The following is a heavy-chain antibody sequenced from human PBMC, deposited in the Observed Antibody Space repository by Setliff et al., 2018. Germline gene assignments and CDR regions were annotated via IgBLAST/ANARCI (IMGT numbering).Heavy chain of an antibody. Sequence: ASVKVSCKTSGFNFITYGFSWVRQAPGQGLEWMGWISPYSGETNNAQKFQDRLSVTADTSSKTIYMELRSLTSDDTAVYFCTTSRAPRVVLAADFDCWGQGTPVTVSS. CDR2: ISPYSGET. D-gene: IGHD2-21*01. CDR3: TTSRAPRVVLAADFDC. J-gene: IGHJ4*02. V-gene: IGHV1-18*01. CDR1: GFNFITYG.